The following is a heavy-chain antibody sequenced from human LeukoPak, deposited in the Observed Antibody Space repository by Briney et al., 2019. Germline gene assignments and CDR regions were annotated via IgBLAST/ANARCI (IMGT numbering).Heavy chain of an antibody. Sequence: GGSLRLSCAASGFTVSSNYMSWVRQAPGKGLEWVSVIYSGGSTYYADSVKGRFTISRDNSKNTLYLQMSSLRAEDTALFYCARDGGEWEPLYYFDYWGQGTLVTVSS. CDR3: ARDGGEWEPLYYFDY. CDR2: IYSGGST. J-gene: IGHJ4*02. D-gene: IGHD1-26*01. CDR1: GFTVSSNY. V-gene: IGHV3-66*01.